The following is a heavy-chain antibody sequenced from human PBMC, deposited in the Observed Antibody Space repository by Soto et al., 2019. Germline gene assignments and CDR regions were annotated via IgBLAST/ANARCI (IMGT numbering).Heavy chain of an antibody. CDR2: ISGSGGSR. D-gene: IGHD3-9*01. V-gene: IGHV3-23*01. CDR3: ARVTTFYDILTSSYALNYFDY. CDR1: GFNFSSFA. J-gene: IGHJ4*02. Sequence: EVQLLESGGGLVQPGGSLRLSCAGSGFNFSSFAMTWVRQAPGKGLEWVSTISGSGGSRFYADSVKGRFTLTRDNSKDTVYLQMNSLRVEDTAFYYCARVTTFYDILTSSYALNYFDYWGQGTRVTVSS.